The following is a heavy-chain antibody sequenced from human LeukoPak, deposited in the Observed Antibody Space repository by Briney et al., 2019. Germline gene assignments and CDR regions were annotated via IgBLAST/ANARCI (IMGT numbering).Heavy chain of an antibody. D-gene: IGHD3-10*01. CDR3: ARAGGWFGEFDY. CDR2: INPNSGGT. V-gene: IGHV1-2*02. J-gene: IGHJ4*02. Sequence: GASVKVSCKASGYTFTSYAMNWVRQAPGQGLEWMGWINPNSGGTNYARKFQGRVTMTRDTSISTAYMELSRLRSDDTAVYYCARAGGWFGEFDYWGQGTLVTVSS. CDR1: GYTFTSYA.